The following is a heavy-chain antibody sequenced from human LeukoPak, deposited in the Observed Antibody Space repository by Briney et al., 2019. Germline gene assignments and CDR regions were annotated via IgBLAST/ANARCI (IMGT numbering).Heavy chain of an antibody. V-gene: IGHV3-23*01. D-gene: IGHD7-27*01. CDR2: ISGSATGSVTT. Sequence: GGSLRLSCAASGFTFSTYAMNWVRQAPGKGLEWVSAISGSATGSVTTYYTDSVKGRFTISRDNSKNTLYLQMNSLRAEDTAVYCCAKQANWGWGSAFDIWGQGTMVTVSS. J-gene: IGHJ3*02. CDR3: AKQANWGWGSAFDI. CDR1: GFTFSTYA.